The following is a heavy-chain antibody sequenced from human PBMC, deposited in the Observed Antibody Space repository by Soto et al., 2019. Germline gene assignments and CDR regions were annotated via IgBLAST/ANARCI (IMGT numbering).Heavy chain of an antibody. Sequence: QITLKESGPRLVKPTQTLTLTCTFSGFSLSTSGVGVGWIRQPPGKALEWLALIYWDDDKRSSPSLKSRLTITKDAAKNQGVLTMTHIDPVYKATYYCAHRPSGSITYSDWGQGTLDTVS. CDR3: AHRPSGSITYSD. D-gene: IGHD2-15*01. CDR1: GFSLSTSGVG. V-gene: IGHV2-5*02. CDR2: IYWDDDK. J-gene: IGHJ4*02.